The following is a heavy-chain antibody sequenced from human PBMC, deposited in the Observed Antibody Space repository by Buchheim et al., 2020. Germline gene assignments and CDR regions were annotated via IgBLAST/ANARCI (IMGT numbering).Heavy chain of an antibody. CDR1: GGTFSSYA. Sequence: QVQLVQSGAEVKKPGSSVKVSCKASGGTFSSYAISWVRQAPGQGLEWMGGIIPIFGTANYAQKFQGRVTITADKSTSTAYMELSSLRSEDTAVYYCARENRVRYYDSSGQRLNWFDPWGQGTL. V-gene: IGHV1-69*06. CDR2: IIPIFGTA. J-gene: IGHJ5*02. D-gene: IGHD3-22*01. CDR3: ARENRVRYYDSSGQRLNWFDP.